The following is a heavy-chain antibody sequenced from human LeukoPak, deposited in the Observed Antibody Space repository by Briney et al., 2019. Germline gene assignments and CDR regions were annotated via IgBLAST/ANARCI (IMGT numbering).Heavy chain of an antibody. D-gene: IGHD4-11*01. Sequence: PSETLSLTCAVYGGSFSGYYWSWIRQPPGKGLEWIGEINHSGSTNYNPSLESRVTISVDTSKNQFSLKLSSVTAADTAVYYCARYEIPLTTVTYNWFDPWGQGTLVTVSS. CDR2: INHSGST. J-gene: IGHJ5*02. CDR3: ARYEIPLTTVTYNWFDP. V-gene: IGHV4-34*01. CDR1: GGSFSGYY.